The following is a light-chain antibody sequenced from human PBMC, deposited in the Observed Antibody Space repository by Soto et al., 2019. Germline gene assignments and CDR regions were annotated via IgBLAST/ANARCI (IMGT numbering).Light chain of an antibody. Sequence: IQLTQSPSSLSASVGDRVTISCRASQGIGSYLAWYQQKPGKAPRLLIFAASTLETGVPSRFSGSGFGPDFTLTISSLQPEDLATYHCQQANSFPLTFGPGTKLHI. CDR2: AAS. J-gene: IGKJ3*01. CDR1: QGIGSY. CDR3: QQANSFPLT. V-gene: IGKV1-9*01.